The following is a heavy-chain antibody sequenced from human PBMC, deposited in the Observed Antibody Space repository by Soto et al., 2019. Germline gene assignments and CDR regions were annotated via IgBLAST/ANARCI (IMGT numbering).Heavy chain of an antibody. J-gene: IGHJ5*02. CDR2: IYNIGST. D-gene: IGHD3-10*01. CDR1: GGSVSSGSYD. V-gene: IGHV4-61*01. CDR3: ARVASLGSWEPFDP. Sequence: QVQLQESGPGLVKPSETLSLTCSVSGGSVSSGSYDWSWIRQPPGKGLEWIGYIYNIGSTNYNPSLRSRVTISVDTSKNQFSLKLSSVTAADTAVYYCARVASLGSWEPFDPWGQGTLVTVSS.